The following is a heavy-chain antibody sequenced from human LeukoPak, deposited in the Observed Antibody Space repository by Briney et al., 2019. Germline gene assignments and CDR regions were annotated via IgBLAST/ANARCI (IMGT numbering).Heavy chain of an antibody. CDR2: INPNSGGT. Sequence: ASVKVSCKASGYTFTGYYMHWVRQAPGQGLEWMGRINPNSGGTNYAQKLQGRVTMTRDTSISTAYMELSRLRSDDTAVYYCARDSLYCGGDCYPDYWGQGTLVTVSS. J-gene: IGHJ4*02. CDR3: ARDSLYCGGDCYPDY. CDR1: GYTFTGYY. D-gene: IGHD2-21*02. V-gene: IGHV1-2*06.